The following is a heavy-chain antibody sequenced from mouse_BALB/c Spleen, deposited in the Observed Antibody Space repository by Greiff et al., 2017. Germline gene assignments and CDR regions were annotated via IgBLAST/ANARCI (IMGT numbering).Heavy chain of an antibody. CDR2: ISSGGST. CDR3: ARDLDYYGSSYLFAY. Sequence: EVQLVESGGGLVKPGGSLKLSCAASGFTFSSYAMSWVRQTPEKRLEWVASISSGGSTYYPDSVKGRFTISRDNARNILYLQMSSLRSEDTAMYYCARDLDYYGSSYLFAYWGQGTLVTVSA. D-gene: IGHD1-1*01. CDR1: GFTFSSYA. J-gene: IGHJ3*01. V-gene: IGHV5-6-5*01.